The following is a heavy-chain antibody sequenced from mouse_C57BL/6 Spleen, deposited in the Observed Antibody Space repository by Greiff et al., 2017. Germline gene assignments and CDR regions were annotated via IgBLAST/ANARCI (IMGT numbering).Heavy chain of an antibody. D-gene: IGHD1-1*01. CDR3: ARDYYGSRYLDY. V-gene: IGHV1-50*01. J-gene: IGHJ2*01. Sequence: QVQLQQPGAELVKPGASVKLSCKASGYTFTSYWMQWVKQRPGQGLEWIGEIDPSDSYTNYNQKFKGKATLTVDTSSSTAYMQLSSLTSEDSAVYYCARDYYGSRYLDYWGQGTTLTVSS. CDR1: GYTFTSYW. CDR2: IDPSDSYT.